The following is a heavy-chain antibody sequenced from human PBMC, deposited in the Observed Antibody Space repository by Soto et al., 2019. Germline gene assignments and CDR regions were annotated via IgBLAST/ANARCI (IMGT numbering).Heavy chain of an antibody. D-gene: IGHD2-2*02. V-gene: IGHV4-31*03. CDR1: GGSISSGGYY. Sequence: SETLSLTCTVSGGSISSGGYYWSWIRQHPGKGLEWIGYIYYSGSTYYNPSLKSRVTISVDTSKNQFSLKLSSVTAADTAVYYCARAYRCSSTSCYTRANWFDPWGQGTLVTVSS. CDR2: IYYSGST. CDR3: ARAYRCSSTSCYTRANWFDP. J-gene: IGHJ5*02.